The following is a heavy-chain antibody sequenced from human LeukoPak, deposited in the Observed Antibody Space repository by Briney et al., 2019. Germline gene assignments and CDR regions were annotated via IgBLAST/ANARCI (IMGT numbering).Heavy chain of an antibody. CDR1: GITFRIHG. CDR2: IRYDGSRQ. J-gene: IGHJ4*02. CDR3: AKGGQYDSDSFFDF. D-gene: IGHD3-22*01. V-gene: IGHV3-30*02. Sequence: PGGSLRLSCKASGITFRIHGMFWVRQAPGKGLEWVASIRYDGSRQFYADSVKGRFTISRDNSRNTVDVQMNSLGSEDSALYYCAKGGQYDSDSFFDFWGQGTLVTVSS.